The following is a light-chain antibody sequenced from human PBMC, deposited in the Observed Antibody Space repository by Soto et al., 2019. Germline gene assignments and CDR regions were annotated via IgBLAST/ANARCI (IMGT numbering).Light chain of an antibody. CDR3: QQYNNWLWT. J-gene: IGKJ1*01. CDR2: SAS. Sequence: EIVMTQSPATLSVSPGGRATLSCRASQSISDTLAWYQQKPGQAPRLLIYSASRRATGFPGRFSGSGSGTDFTLTISSLQSEDLAVYYCQQYNNWLWTFGQGTKVEIK. CDR1: QSISDT. V-gene: IGKV3-15*01.